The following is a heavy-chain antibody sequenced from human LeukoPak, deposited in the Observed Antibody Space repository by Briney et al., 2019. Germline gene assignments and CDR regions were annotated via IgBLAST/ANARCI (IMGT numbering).Heavy chain of an antibody. J-gene: IGHJ4*02. V-gene: IGHV4-39*07. CDR3: ARDPRGLRPSYYFDY. CDR1: GGSISSRSYY. D-gene: IGHD5-12*01. CDR2: IYYSGST. Sequence: SETLSLTCTVSGGSISSRSYYWGWIRQPPGKGLEWIGSIYYSGSTYYNPSLKSRVTISVDTSKNQFSLKLSSVTAADTAVYYCARDPRGLRPSYYFDYWGQGTLVTVSS.